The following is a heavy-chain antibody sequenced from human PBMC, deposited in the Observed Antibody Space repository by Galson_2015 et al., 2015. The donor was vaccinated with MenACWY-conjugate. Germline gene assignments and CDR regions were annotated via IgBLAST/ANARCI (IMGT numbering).Heavy chain of an antibody. CDR1: GFTFSSFA. CDR3: AKVAGYCSDDTCYSDY. D-gene: IGHD2-15*01. V-gene: IGHV3-23*01. Sequence: SLRLSCAASGFTFSSFAMSWVRQAPGKGLEWVSALSDSGGHTHHPDSVKGRVTKSRDNTMKKPYLQMNSLRAEDTAVYYCAKVAGYCSDDTCYSDYWGQGTLVTVSS. J-gene: IGHJ4*02. CDR2: LSDSGGHT.